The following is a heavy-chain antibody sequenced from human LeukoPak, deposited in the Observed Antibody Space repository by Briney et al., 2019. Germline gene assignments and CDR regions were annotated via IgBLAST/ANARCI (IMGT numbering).Heavy chain of an antibody. D-gene: IGHD5-12*01. V-gene: IGHV3-21*01. CDR2: ISSSSSYI. CDR1: GFTFSSYS. J-gene: IGHJ4*02. CDR3: ARHGNDNLEC. Sequence: GGSLRLSCAASGFTFSSYSMNWVRQAPGKGLEWVSSISSSSSYIYYADSVKGRFTISRDNAKNSLYLQMNSLRAEDTALYYCARHGNDNLECWGQGTLVTVSS.